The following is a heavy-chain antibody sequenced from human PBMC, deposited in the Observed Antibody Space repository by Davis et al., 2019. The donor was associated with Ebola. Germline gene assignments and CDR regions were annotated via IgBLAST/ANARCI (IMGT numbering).Heavy chain of an antibody. CDR1: GFTFSSYA. CDR2: ISGSGTST. CDR3: AKDQYSVTFYNYYGMDV. V-gene: IGHV3-23*01. D-gene: IGHD1-26*01. J-gene: IGHJ6*02. Sequence: GESLKISCAGSGFTFSSYAMKWVRQAPGKGLEWVSGISGSGTSTYYADSAKGRFTIFRDNSKNTLYLQMNSLRVEDTAVYYCAKDQYSVTFYNYYGMDVWGQGTTVTVSS.